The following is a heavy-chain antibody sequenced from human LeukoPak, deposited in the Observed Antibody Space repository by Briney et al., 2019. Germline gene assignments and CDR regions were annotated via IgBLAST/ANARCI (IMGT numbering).Heavy chain of an antibody. CDR2: IYYSGST. V-gene: IGHV4-39*07. CDR3: ARDKGFDY. J-gene: IGHJ4*02. CDR1: GGSISSSSYY. Sequence: SETLSLTCTVSGGSISSSSYYWGWIRQPPGKGLEWIGSIYYSGSTYYNPSLKSRVTMSVDTSKNQFSLKLSSVTAADTAVYYCARDKGFDYWGQGTLVTVSS.